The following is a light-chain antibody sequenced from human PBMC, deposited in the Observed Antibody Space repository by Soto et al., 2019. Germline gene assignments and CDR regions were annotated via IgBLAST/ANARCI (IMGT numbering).Light chain of an antibody. CDR1: SSDVGGYNY. CDR2: DVS. V-gene: IGLV2-14*03. CDR3: SSYTSSSTVV. J-gene: IGLJ2*01. Sequence: QSALTQPASVSGSPGQSITISCTGTSSDVGGYNYVSWYQHHPGKAPKLMIYDVSYRPSGVSNRFSGSKSGNTASLTISGLQAEDEADYYCSSYTSSSTVVFGGGTKLTVL.